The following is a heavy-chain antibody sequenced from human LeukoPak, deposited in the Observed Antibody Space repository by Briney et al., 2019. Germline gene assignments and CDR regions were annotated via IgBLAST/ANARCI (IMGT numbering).Heavy chain of an antibody. CDR3: ARDSGSYLSPKFDY. J-gene: IGHJ4*02. D-gene: IGHD1-26*01. V-gene: IGHV1-2*02. CDR1: GYTFTGYY. CDR2: INPNSGGT. Sequence: ASVKVSCKASGYTFTGYYMHWVRQAPGQGLEWMGWINPNSGGTNYAQKFQGRVTMTRDTSTSTAYMELSRLRSDDTAVYYCARDSGSYLSPKFDYWGQGTLVTVSS.